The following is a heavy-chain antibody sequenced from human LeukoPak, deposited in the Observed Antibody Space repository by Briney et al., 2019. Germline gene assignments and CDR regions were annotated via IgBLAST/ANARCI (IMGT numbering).Heavy chain of an antibody. CDR1: GFTFSSYS. V-gene: IGHV3-21*01. Sequence: GGSLRLSCAASGFTFSSYSMNWVRQAPGKGLEWVSSISSSSSYIYYADSVKGRFTISRDNAKNSLYLQMNSLRAEDTAVYYCARVPREEIVVVINWGQGTLVTVSS. CDR2: ISSSSSYI. CDR3: ARVPREEIVVVIN. D-gene: IGHD3-22*01. J-gene: IGHJ4*02.